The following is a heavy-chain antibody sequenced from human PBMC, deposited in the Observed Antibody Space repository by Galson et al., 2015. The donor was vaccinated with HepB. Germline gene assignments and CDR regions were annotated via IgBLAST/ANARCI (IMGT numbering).Heavy chain of an antibody. CDR1: GGSFRGYY. V-gene: IGHV4-34*01. J-gene: IGHJ6*03. CDR2: INHSGST. Sequence: LSLTCAVYGGSFRGYYWSWIRQPPGKGLEWIGEINHSGSTNYNPSLKSRVTISVDTSKNQFSLKLSSVTAADTAVYYCARGGWAVTTNYMDVWGKGTTVTVSS. D-gene: IGHD4-17*01. CDR3: ARGGWAVTTNYMDV.